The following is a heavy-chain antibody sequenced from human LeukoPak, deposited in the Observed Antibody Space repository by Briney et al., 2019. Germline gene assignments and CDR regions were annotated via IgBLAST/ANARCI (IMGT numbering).Heavy chain of an antibody. J-gene: IGHJ4*02. CDR1: GGTFSSYA. Sequence: ASVKVSCKASGGTFSSYAISWVRQAPGQGLEWMGRIIPILGIANYAQKFQGRVTITADKSTSTAYMELSSLRSEDTAVYYCARAPMVGIWGAMAPYYFWGQGSLVTVSS. V-gene: IGHV1-69*04. D-gene: IGHD3-16*01. CDR3: ARAPMVGIWGAMAPYYF. CDR2: IIPILGIA.